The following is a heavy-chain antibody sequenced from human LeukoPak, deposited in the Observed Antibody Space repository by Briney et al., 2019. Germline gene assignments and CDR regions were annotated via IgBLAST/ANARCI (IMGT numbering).Heavy chain of an antibody. CDR3: ARGRSSSATKRPHYFDY. V-gene: IGHV4-30-2*01. CDR2: INHSGST. Sequence: PSQTLSLTCAVSGGSISSGGYYWSWIRQPPGKGLEWIGEINHSGSTNYNPSLKSRVTISVDTSKNQFSLKLSSVTAADTAVYYCARGRSSSATKRPHYFDYWGQGTLVTVSS. CDR1: GGSISSGGYY. D-gene: IGHD6-13*01. J-gene: IGHJ4*02.